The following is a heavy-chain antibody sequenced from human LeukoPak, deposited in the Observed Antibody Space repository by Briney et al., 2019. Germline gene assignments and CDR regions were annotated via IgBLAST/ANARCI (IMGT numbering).Heavy chain of an antibody. V-gene: IGHV3-23*01. CDR1: GFTFSSNA. Sequence: AGGSLRLSCAASGFTFSSNAMSWVRQAPGTGLEWVSDISGSGGSTYYADSVKGRFTISRDSPKNTLYLQMNNLRVEDTAVYYCAKKEGSSWYGLDFQHWGQGTLVTVSS. CDR2: ISGSGGST. CDR3: AKKEGSSWYGLDFQH. D-gene: IGHD6-13*01. J-gene: IGHJ1*01.